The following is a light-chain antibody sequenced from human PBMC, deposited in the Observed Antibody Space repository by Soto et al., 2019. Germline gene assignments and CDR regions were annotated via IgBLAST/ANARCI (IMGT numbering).Light chain of an antibody. CDR3: QSYDDSLSAFV. J-gene: IGLJ1*01. CDR2: VNT. V-gene: IGLV1-40*01. CDR1: SSNIGAIYG. Sequence: QSVLTQPPSVTGVPGQRVTISCTRSSSNIGAIYGVHWYQQLPGTAPKLLIYVNTNRPSGVPDRFSASKSGTSASLAITGLQAEDEADYYCQSYDDSLSAFVFGTGTKVT.